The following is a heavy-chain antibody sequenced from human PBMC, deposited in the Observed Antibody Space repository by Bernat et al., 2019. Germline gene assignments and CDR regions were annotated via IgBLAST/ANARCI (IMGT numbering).Heavy chain of an antibody. CDR3: AKDRLVVVAATGYFDY. Sequence: QVQLVESGGGVVQPGRSLRLSCAASGFTFSSYGMHWVRQAPGKGLEWVAVISYDGSNKYYADSVKGRFTISRDNSKNTLYLQMNSLRAEDTAVYYCAKDRLVVVAATGYFDYWGQGTLGTVSS. CDR1: GFTFSSYG. D-gene: IGHD2-15*01. J-gene: IGHJ4*02. CDR2: ISYDGSNK. V-gene: IGHV3-30*18.